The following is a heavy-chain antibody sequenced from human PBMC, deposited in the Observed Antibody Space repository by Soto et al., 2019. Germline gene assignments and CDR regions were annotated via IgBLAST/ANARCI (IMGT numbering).Heavy chain of an antibody. CDR3: AKGSYYDSSGYAAFDY. CDR1: GFTFSSYG. CDR2: ISYDGSNK. D-gene: IGHD3-22*01. Sequence: QVQLVESGGGVVQPGRSLRLSCAASGFTFSSYGMHWVRQAPGKGLEWVAVISYDGSNKYYADSVKGRFTISRDNSKNLRYLQMNSLRAEDTAVYYCAKGSYYDSSGYAAFDYWGQGTLVTVSS. V-gene: IGHV3-30*18. J-gene: IGHJ4*02.